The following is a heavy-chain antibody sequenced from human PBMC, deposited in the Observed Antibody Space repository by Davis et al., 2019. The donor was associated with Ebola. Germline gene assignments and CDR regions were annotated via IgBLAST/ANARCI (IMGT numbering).Heavy chain of an antibody. CDR3: AREYHTGHDY. V-gene: IGHV4-59*01. D-gene: IGHD2-8*02. CDR2: VYHSGST. J-gene: IGHJ4*02. CDR1: GGSISTYY. Sequence: PSETLSLTCTVSGGSISTYYWNWIRQSPGKGLEWVGYVYHSGSTNYNPSLKSRLTISIDTSKNQFSLKLSSVTAADTAVYYCAREYHTGHDYWGQGTLVTVSS.